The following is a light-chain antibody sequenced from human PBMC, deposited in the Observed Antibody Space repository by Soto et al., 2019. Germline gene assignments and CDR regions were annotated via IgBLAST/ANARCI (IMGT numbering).Light chain of an antibody. V-gene: IGKV1-12*01. CDR1: QHIDRW. CDR3: HQAHTFPYT. Sequence: DIPLTQSPSSVSASVGDRVTITCRANQHIDRWLAWFQQKPGKAPELLIYGASILESGVPSRFNGSRSGTDFTLTISGLQPEDFATYYCHQAHTFPYTFGPGTKVD. CDR2: GAS. J-gene: IGKJ3*01.